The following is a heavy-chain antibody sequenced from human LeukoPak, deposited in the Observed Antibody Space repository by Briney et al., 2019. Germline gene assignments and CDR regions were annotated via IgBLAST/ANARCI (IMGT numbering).Heavy chain of an antibody. Sequence: PGGSLRLSCAASGISFSSYWMTWLRQAPGKGLEWVASIKQDGKEKWYVDSVKGRFTISRDNAKNSLYLQMNSLRAEDTAVYYCAELGITMIGGVWGKGTTVTISS. D-gene: IGHD3-10*02. J-gene: IGHJ6*04. CDR1: GISFSSYW. CDR3: AELGITMIGGV. V-gene: IGHV3-7*01. CDR2: IKQDGKEK.